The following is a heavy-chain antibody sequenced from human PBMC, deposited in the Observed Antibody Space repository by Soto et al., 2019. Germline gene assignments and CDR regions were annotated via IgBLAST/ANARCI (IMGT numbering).Heavy chain of an antibody. CDR1: GGSISIYY. CDR3: ARDGFSSSWYGGCVSGMDV. V-gene: IGHV4-59*01. Sequence: SETLSLTCTVSGGSISIYYWSWIRQPPGKGLEWIGYIYYSGSTNYNPSLKSRVTISVDTSKNQFSLKLSSVTAADTAVYYCARDGFSSSWYGGCVSGMDVWGQGNTVAVSS. D-gene: IGHD6-13*01. J-gene: IGHJ6*02. CDR2: IYYSGST.